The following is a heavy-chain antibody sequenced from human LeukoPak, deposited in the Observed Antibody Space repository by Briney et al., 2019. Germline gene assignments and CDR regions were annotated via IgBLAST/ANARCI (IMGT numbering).Heavy chain of an antibody. CDR1: GFIFSNYE. CDR2: ISIRVSTL. J-gene: IGHJ4*02. Sequence: PGGSLRLSCAASGFIFSNYEMNWVRQAPGKGLEWVSYISIRVSTLYYADSVRGRFTVSRDNAKNSLYPQMNSLGAEDTANYYCARGWELLDSWGQGTLVTVSS. D-gene: IGHD1-26*01. V-gene: IGHV3-48*03. CDR3: ARGWELLDS.